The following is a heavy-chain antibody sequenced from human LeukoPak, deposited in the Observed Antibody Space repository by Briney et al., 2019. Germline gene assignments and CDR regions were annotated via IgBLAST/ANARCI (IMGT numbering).Heavy chain of an antibody. CDR3: AKDLYCSGGSCYPYGMDV. J-gene: IGHJ6*02. V-gene: IGHV3-30*02. CDR2: IRYDGSNK. D-gene: IGHD2-15*01. Sequence: PRGSLRLSCAASGFTFSSYGMHWVRQAPGKGLEWVAFIRYDGSNKYYADSVKGRFTISRDNSKNTLYLQMNSLRAEDTAVYYCAKDLYCSGGSCYPYGMDVWGQGTTVAVSS. CDR1: GFTFSSYG.